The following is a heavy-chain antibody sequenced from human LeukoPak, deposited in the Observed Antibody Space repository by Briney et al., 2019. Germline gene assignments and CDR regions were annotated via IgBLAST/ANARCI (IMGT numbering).Heavy chain of an antibody. Sequence: GESLKISCKGSGYSFTNYWIGWVRQVPGKGLEWMGIIFPGDSDTRYSPSFQGQVTISVDKSISTAYLQWSSLKASDSAMYYCARHERVRAFDIWGQGTVATVSS. CDR2: IFPGDSDT. CDR1: GYSFTNYW. J-gene: IGHJ3*02. D-gene: IGHD1-1*01. V-gene: IGHV5-51*01. CDR3: ARHERVRAFDI.